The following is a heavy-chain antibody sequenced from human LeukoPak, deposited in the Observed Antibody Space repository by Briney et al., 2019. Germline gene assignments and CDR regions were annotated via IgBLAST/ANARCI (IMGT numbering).Heavy chain of an antibody. CDR1: GFTFSSYW. Sequence: PGGSLRLSCAASGFTFSSYWMHWVRQAPGKGLVWVSRINSDGSSTSYADSVKGRFTISRDNAKNTLYLQMNSLRAEDTAVYYCAREIYDSSGYDYWGQGTLVTVSS. J-gene: IGHJ4*02. CDR3: AREIYDSSGYDY. V-gene: IGHV3-74*01. CDR2: INSDGSST. D-gene: IGHD3-22*01.